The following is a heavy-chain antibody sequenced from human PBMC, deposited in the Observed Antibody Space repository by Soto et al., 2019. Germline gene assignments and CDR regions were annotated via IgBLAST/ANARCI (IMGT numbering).Heavy chain of an antibody. CDR3: ASSRTDYYYYGMDG. Sequence: QVQLVQSGAEVKKPGSSVKVSCKASGGTFSSYAISWVRQAPGQGLEWMGGIIPIFGTPNYAQKFQGRVTITADESTRTADMELSSLRSEDTAVYYCASSRTDYYYYGMDGWGQGTTVTVSS. D-gene: IGHD6-13*01. CDR1: GGTFSSYA. CDR2: IIPIFGTP. J-gene: IGHJ6*02. V-gene: IGHV1-69*12.